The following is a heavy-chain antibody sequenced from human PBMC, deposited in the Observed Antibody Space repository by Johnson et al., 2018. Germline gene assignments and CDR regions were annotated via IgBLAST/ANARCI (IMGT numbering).Heavy chain of an antibody. J-gene: IGHJ6*03. CDR3: PRVAKTGYYYYMDV. Sequence: QVQLQESGPGLVKPSETLSLTCTVSGGSISSYYWSWIRQPPGKGLEWIGYIYYSGSTNYNPSLKSRVTISVDTSKNQFSLKLSSVTAADTAVYYCPRVAKTGYYYYMDVWGKGTTVTVSS. CDR1: GGSISSYY. V-gene: IGHV4-59*01. D-gene: IGHD1-1*01. CDR2: IYYSGST.